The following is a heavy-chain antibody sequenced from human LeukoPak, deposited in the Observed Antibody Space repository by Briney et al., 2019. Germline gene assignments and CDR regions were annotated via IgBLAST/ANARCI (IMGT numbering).Heavy chain of an antibody. CDR2: IRYDGSKK. CDR1: GFTFSSYG. V-gene: IGHV3-30*02. D-gene: IGHD3-10*01. Sequence: GGSLRLSCAASGFTFSSYGIHWIRQAPGKGLEWVAFIRYDGSKKFYSDSVKGRFTISRDNSKNTLYLQMNSLRTEDTAVYFCAKDRPPQYDSGTYSDYWDQGTLVTVSS. J-gene: IGHJ4*02. CDR3: AKDRPPQYDSGTYSDY.